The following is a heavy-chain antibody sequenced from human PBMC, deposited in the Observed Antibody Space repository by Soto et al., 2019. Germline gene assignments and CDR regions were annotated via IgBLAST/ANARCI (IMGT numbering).Heavy chain of an antibody. J-gene: IGHJ3*02. CDR3: AKGPNAFDI. Sequence: QVQLVESGGGVVQPGRSLRLSCAASGFTFSSYGMHWVRQAPGKGLEWVAVISYDGSNKYYADSVKGRFTISRDNSKNTLYLQMNSLRAEDTAVYYCAKGPNAFDIWGQGTMVTASS. CDR2: ISYDGSNK. V-gene: IGHV3-30*18. CDR1: GFTFSSYG.